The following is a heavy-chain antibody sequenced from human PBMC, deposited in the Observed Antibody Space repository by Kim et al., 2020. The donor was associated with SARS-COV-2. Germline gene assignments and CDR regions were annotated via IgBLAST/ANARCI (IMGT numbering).Heavy chain of an antibody. CDR2: IYYSGST. V-gene: IGHV4-59*01. CDR1: GGSISSYY. CDR3: ARSTPGLGYCSGGSCYTTYGFDP. D-gene: IGHD2-15*01. Sequence: SETLSLTCTVSGGSISSYYWSWIRQPPGKGLEWIGYIYYSGSTNYNPSLKSRVTISVDTSKNQFSLKLSSVTAADTAVYYCARSTPGLGYCSGGSCYTTYGFDPWGQGTLVTVSS. J-gene: IGHJ5*02.